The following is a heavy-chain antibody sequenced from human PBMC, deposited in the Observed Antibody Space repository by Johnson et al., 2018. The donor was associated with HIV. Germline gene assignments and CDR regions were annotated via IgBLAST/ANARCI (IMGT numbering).Heavy chain of an antibody. Sequence: VQLVESGGGLVQPGGSLRLSCAASGFTFSSYGMSWVRQAPGKGLEWVSGVTGTGGDTYYAESVKGRFTISRDNSKNTLYLQMNSLRAEDTAVYYCASVRSDYSNDDAFDIWGQGTMVTVSS. CDR1: GFTFSSYG. V-gene: IGHV3-23*04. CDR3: ASVRSDYSNDDAFDI. J-gene: IGHJ3*02. CDR2: VTGTGGDT. D-gene: IGHD4-11*01.